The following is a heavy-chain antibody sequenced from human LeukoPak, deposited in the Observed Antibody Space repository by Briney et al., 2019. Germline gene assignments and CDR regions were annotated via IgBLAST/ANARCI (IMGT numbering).Heavy chain of an antibody. CDR3: AKKSRDGYNPFDY. J-gene: IGHJ4*02. CDR2: ISSSGESP. D-gene: IGHD5-24*01. V-gene: IGHV3-23*01. Sequence: GGSLRLSCAASGFTFSRYAMSWVRQAPGKGLXXXXXISSSGESPYYADSVKGRFTISRDNSKNTLYLEINSLGAEDTAVYYCAKKSRDGYNPFDYLGQGTLVTVSS. CDR1: GFTFSRYA.